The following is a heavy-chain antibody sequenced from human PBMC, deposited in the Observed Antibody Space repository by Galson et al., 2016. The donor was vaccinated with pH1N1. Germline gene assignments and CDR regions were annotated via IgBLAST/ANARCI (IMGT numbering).Heavy chain of an antibody. CDR3: ARGLAVAGTFYFDS. D-gene: IGHD6-19*01. V-gene: IGHV4-61*09. J-gene: IGHJ4*02. CDR1: GGSISSGSYY. Sequence: LSLTCTVSGGSISSGSYYWSWFRQPAGKGLEWIGYIYTSGSTSYNPTLKSRVTMSVDTSKNQFSLKLTSVTAAATAVYYCARGLAVAGTFYFDSWGQGTLVTVSS. CDR2: IYTSGST.